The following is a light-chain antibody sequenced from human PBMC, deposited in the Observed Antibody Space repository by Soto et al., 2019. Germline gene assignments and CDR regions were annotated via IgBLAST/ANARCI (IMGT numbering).Light chain of an antibody. CDR3: AAWDDTVNGVI. J-gene: IGLJ2*01. V-gene: IGLV1-44*01. CDR1: SSNIGRNP. Sequence: QSVLTQPPSASGTPGQRVTISCSGSSSNIGRNPVNWYQQLPGAAPKLIIYKTDQRPSGVPDRFSGSKSGTSASLAISGLQPDTEAHYYCAAWDDTVNGVIFGGGTKLTVL. CDR2: KTD.